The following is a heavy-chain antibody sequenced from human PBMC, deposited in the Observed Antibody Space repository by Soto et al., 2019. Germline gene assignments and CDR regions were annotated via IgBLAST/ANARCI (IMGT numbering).Heavy chain of an antibody. D-gene: IGHD2-15*01. Sequence: QVQLVQSGAEVKKPGSSVKVSCKASGGTFSSYAISWVRQAPGQGLEWMGGVIPIFGTANYAQKFQGRVTLTADESTSTAYRELSSLISDNSAAYYCASSFNCNGGSCPYQDAFDICGQGTMVTVSS. CDR3: ASSFNCNGGSCPYQDAFDI. V-gene: IGHV1-69*01. CDR1: GGTFSSYA. J-gene: IGHJ3*02. CDR2: VIPIFGTA.